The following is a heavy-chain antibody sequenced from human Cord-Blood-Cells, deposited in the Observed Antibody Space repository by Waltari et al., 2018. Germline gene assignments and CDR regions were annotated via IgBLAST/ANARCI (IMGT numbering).Heavy chain of an antibody. CDR3: AKVRVGSSSFDY. J-gene: IGHJ4*02. CDR2: IRYDRGNK. Sequence: QVQLVESGGGVVQPGGSLRLSCAASGFTFSSYGMHWVRQAPGQGLEWVGLIRYDRGNKYYADSVKGRFTISRDNSKNTLYLQMNSLRAEDTAVYYCAKVRVGSSSFDYWGQGTLVTVSS. V-gene: IGHV3-30*02. CDR1: GFTFSSYG. D-gene: IGHD6-6*01.